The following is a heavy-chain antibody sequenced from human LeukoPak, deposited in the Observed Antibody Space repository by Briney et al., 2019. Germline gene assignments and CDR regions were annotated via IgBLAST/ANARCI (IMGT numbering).Heavy chain of an antibody. J-gene: IGHJ4*02. CDR2: INPNSGGT. CDR3: ARGSQVAVAGTGLHY. Sequence: GASVKVSCKASGYTFTGYYMHWVRQAPGQGLEWMGWINPNSGGTNYAQKFQGRVTMTRDTSISTAYMELSRLRSDDTAVYYCARGSQVAVAGTGLHYWGQGTLVTVSP. CDR1: GYTFTGYY. D-gene: IGHD6-19*01. V-gene: IGHV1-2*02.